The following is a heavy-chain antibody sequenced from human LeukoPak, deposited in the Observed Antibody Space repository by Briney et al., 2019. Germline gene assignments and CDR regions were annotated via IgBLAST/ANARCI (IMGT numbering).Heavy chain of an antibody. Sequence: GGSLRLSCAVSGFAVSGNYMSWVRQAPGKGLEWVSIIYTGGNTYYADSVQGRFTISRDNSKNTLYLQMNSLRAEDTAVYYCAREWDCTNTSCYYIGSWGQGTLVTVSS. CDR3: AREWDCTNTSCYYIGS. CDR2: IYTGGNT. V-gene: IGHV3-53*01. CDR1: GFAVSGNY. D-gene: IGHD2-2*01. J-gene: IGHJ4*02.